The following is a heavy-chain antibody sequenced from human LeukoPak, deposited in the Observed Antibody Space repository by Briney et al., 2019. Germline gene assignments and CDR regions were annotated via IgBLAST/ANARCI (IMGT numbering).Heavy chain of an antibody. CDR1: GYIFSIYA. D-gene: IGHD1-7*01. CDR3: ARDYTVAIGTTTYFQH. CDR2: INPNTGNP. V-gene: IGHV7-4-1*02. J-gene: IGHJ1*01. Sequence: ASVKVSCKASGYIFSIYAMIWVRQAPGQGLELMGWINPNTGNPTYAQGFTGRFVFSLDTSVSTAYLQISSLKPEDTAVYYCARDYTVAIGTTTYFQHWGQGTLFTVSS.